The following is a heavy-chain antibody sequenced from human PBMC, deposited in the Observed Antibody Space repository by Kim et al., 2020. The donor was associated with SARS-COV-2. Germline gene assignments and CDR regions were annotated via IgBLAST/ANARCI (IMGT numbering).Heavy chain of an antibody. J-gene: IGHJ4*02. D-gene: IGHD2-21*02. CDR3: AKEAAFSPWQPLLDLDY. CDR2: ISYDGSNK. V-gene: IGHV3-30*18. Sequence: GGSLRLSCAASGFTFSSYGMHWVRQAPGKGLEWVAVISYDGSNKYYADSVKGRFTISRDNSKNTLYLQMNSLRAEDTAVYYCAKEAAFSPWQPLLDLDYWGQGTLVTVSS. CDR1: GFTFSSYG.